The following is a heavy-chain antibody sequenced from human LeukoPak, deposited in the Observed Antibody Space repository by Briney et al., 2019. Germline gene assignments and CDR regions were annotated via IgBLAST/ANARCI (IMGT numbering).Heavy chain of an antibody. Sequence: PGGSLRLSCAASGFTFSSHAMSWVRQAPGKGLEWVSAISGSGGSTYYADSVKGRFTISRDNSKNTLYLQMNSLRAEDTAVYYCAKDRLLAGWGNILTGYFDYWGQGTLVTVSS. CDR2: ISGSGGST. D-gene: IGHD3-9*01. V-gene: IGHV3-23*01. CDR3: AKDRLLAGWGNILTGYFDY. CDR1: GFTFSSHA. J-gene: IGHJ4*02.